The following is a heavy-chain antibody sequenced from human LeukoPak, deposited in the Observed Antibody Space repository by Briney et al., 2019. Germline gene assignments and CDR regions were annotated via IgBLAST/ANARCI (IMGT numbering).Heavy chain of an antibody. CDR1: VDSLCRYN. J-gene: IGHJ6*03. D-gene: IGHD3-10*01. CDR3: ARAVGSGSFQTYYYYMDV. CDR2: IYTSGST. Sequence: SETLSLTCTLSVDSLCRYNWSCIRQPAGEGLECIGHIYTSGSTNYNPSLKSRVTMSVDTSKNQFSLKLSSVTAADTAVYYCARAVGSGSFQTYYYYMDVLGKGTTVTISS. V-gene: IGHV4-4*07.